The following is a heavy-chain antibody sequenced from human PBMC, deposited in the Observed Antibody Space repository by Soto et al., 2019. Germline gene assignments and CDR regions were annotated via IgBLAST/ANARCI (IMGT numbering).Heavy chain of an antibody. CDR3: WRGLGELSTFDY. Sequence: SETLSLTCTVSGGSISSGGYYWSWIRQHPGKGLEWIGYIYYSGSTYYNPSLKSRVTISVDTSKNQFSLKLSSVTAADTAAYYCWRGLGELSTFDYWGQGTLVTVSS. D-gene: IGHD3-16*02. CDR1: GGSISSGGYY. V-gene: IGHV4-31*03. J-gene: IGHJ4*02. CDR2: IYYSGST.